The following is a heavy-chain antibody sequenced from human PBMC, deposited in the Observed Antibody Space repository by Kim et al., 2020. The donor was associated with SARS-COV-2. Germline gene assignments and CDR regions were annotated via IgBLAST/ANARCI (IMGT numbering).Heavy chain of an antibody. CDR3: AGRYYDILSGYTAYYYYGMDV. J-gene: IGHJ6*02. CDR2: IIPILGTA. V-gene: IGHV1-69*10. CDR1: GGTFSSYA. D-gene: IGHD3-9*01. Sequence: SVKVSCKASGGTFSSYAISWVRQAPGQGLEWMGGIIPILGTANYAQKFQGRVTITADKSTSTAYMELSSLRSEDTAVYYCAGRYYDILSGYTAYYYYGMDVWGQGTTVTVSS.